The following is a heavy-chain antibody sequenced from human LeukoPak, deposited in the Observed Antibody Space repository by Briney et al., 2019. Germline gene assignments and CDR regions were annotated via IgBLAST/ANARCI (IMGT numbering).Heavy chain of an antibody. CDR3: ARGSFWESPVNWFAP. Sequence: ASVKVSCKVSGYTFSGYYMHWVRQAPGQGLEWMGWINPNSGATNYAQKFQGRGTMTRDRAISTAYMELSRLTSDDTAIYYCARGSFWESPVNWFAPWGQGTLVTVSS. CDR2: INPNSGAT. V-gene: IGHV1-2*02. CDR1: GYTFSGYY. D-gene: IGHD1-26*01. J-gene: IGHJ5*02.